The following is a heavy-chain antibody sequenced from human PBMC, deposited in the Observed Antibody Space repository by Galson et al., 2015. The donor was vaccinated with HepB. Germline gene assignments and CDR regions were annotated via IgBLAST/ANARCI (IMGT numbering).Heavy chain of an antibody. CDR2: ISYDGSNK. CDR3: ARAQLHGMDV. V-gene: IGHV3-30*04. Sequence: SLRLSCAASGFTFSSYAMHWVRQAPGKGLEWVAVISYDGSNKYYADSVKGRFTISRDNSKNTPYLQMNSLRAEDTAVYYCARAQLHGMDVWGQGTTVTVSS. CDR1: GFTFSSYA. D-gene: IGHD1-7*01. J-gene: IGHJ6*02.